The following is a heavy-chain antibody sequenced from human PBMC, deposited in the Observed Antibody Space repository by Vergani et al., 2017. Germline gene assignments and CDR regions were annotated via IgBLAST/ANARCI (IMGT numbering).Heavy chain of an antibody. J-gene: IGHJ6*03. CDR3: AREDISLTVEGANYMDI. V-gene: IGHV6-1*01. Sequence: QVQLHQSGPGLVKPSQTLSLTCAISGDRVPNKSAGWNWIRQSPSRGLEWRGRTYFMSKWYIDYAASVKSRMTINSDTSKNLFSLQLQSVTPEDTAVYYCAREDISLTVEGANYMDIWGKGTTVTVSS. CDR1: GDRVPNKSAG. CDR2: TYFMSKWYI. D-gene: IGHD3-22*01.